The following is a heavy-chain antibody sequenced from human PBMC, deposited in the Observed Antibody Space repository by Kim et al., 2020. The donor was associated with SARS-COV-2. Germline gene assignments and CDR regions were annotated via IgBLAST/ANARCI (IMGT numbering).Heavy chain of an antibody. V-gene: IGHV3-48*02. CDR1: GITFSKYS. CDR3: ATSIDWLAHY. CDR2: ITGSSGTI. J-gene: IGHJ4*02. D-gene: IGHD3-9*01. Sequence: GGSLRLSCVASGITFSKYSMNWVRQALGEGLEWISYITGSSGTIYYADPVKGRFSISRDNAENSVYLQMNSLRDKDTAVYYCATSIDWLAHYWGQGTLVTVTS.